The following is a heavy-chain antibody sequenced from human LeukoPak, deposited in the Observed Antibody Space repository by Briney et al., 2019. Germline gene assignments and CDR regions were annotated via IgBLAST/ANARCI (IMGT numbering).Heavy chain of an antibody. CDR1: GFTFSNYA. J-gene: IGHJ4*02. CDR3: AGARWTGGYYFDY. Sequence: EAGGSLRLSCVASGFTFSNYAMSWVRQAPGKGLEWVSTLGASGSSTYYADSVKGRFTISRDNSKNTLYLQMNSLRPEDTALYYCAGARWTGGYYFDYWGQGTLVTVSS. D-gene: IGHD3/OR15-3a*01. V-gene: IGHV3-23*01. CDR2: LGASGSST.